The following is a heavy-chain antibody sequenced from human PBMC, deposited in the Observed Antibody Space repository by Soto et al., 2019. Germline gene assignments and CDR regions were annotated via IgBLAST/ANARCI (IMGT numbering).Heavy chain of an antibody. Sequence: PSETLCVTCTFSVSSISIYYWSWIRQPAGKGLDWIGRIYSSGSTNHNPSLKRRVTMSVDTSKNRFSLNLSSVTAADTAMYYCARGGGSRGDFDYWGQGTLVTVSS. V-gene: IGHV4-4*07. J-gene: IGHJ4*02. D-gene: IGHD2-15*01. CDR2: IYSSGST. CDR3: ARGGGSRGDFDY. CDR1: VSSISIYY.